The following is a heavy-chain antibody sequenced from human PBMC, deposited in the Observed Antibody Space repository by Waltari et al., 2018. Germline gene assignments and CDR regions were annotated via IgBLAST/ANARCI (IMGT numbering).Heavy chain of an antibody. CDR1: GFIFSNNW. Sequence: DVQLVESGGGLVQPGGSLRLHCVDSGFIFSNNWMHWVRQVPGKGLLWGASINEDGTTTTYADSVRGRFAIYRDNARSTLYLQMNSLRVEDTAIYYCIRDLAGAWGRWGQGTLVTVSS. V-gene: IGHV3-74*03. CDR2: INEDGTTT. J-gene: IGHJ1*01. CDR3: IRDLAGAWGR. D-gene: IGHD1-26*01.